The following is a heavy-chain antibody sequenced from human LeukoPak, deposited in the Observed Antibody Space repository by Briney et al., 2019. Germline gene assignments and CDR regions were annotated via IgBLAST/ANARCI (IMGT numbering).Heavy chain of an antibody. CDR3: TRAYNAWRS. V-gene: IGHV3-30*02. Sequence: GGSLRLSCAASGFTFSSYEMNWVRQAPGKGLEWVAFIRYDGSNKYYADSVKGRFTISRDNSKNTLYLQMNSLRAEDTAVYYCTRAYNAWRSWGQGTLVTVSS. CDR1: GFTFSSYE. J-gene: IGHJ4*02. CDR2: IRYDGSNK. D-gene: IGHD1-1*01.